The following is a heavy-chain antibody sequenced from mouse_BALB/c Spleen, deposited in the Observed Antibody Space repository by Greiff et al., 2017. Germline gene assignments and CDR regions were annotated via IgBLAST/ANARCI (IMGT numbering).Heavy chain of an antibody. Sequence: VQLQQSGPELVKPGASVKMSCKASGYTFTSYVMHWVKQKPGQGLEWIGYINPYNDGTKYNEKFKGKATLTSDKSSSTAYMELSSLTSEDSAVYFCARYVYYGSSYDWYFDVWGAGTTVTVSS. CDR3: ARYVYYGSSYDWYFDV. CDR1: GYTFTSYV. V-gene: IGHV1-14*01. CDR2: INPYNDGT. D-gene: IGHD1-1*01. J-gene: IGHJ1*01.